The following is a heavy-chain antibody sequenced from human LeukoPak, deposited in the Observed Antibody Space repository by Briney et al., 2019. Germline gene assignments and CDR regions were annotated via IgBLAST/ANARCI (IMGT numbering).Heavy chain of an antibody. D-gene: IGHD5-12*01. Sequence: GGSLRLSCAASGFTFDDYAMHWVRQAPGKGLEWVSGISWNSGSIGYADSVKGRFTISRDNAKNSLYLQMNSLRAEDTALYYCAKDISGLGLYYFDYWGQGTLVTVST. CDR1: GFTFDDYA. J-gene: IGHJ4*02. V-gene: IGHV3-9*01. CDR3: AKDISGLGLYYFDY. CDR2: ISWNSGSI.